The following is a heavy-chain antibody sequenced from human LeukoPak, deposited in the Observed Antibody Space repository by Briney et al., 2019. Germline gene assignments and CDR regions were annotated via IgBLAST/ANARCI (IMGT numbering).Heavy chain of an antibody. CDR1: GFTFSRYA. CDR3: ARISSSNWYNERGAFDV. D-gene: IGHD6-13*01. J-gene: IGHJ3*01. Sequence: GSLRLSCAASGFTFSRYAMSWVRQPPGKGLEWIGFVYYTGSTNYSPSLKSRVTISVDTSKNQFSLKLRSVTAADTAVYYCARISSSNWYNERGAFDVWGQGTMVTVSS. V-gene: IGHV4-59*01. CDR2: VYYTGST.